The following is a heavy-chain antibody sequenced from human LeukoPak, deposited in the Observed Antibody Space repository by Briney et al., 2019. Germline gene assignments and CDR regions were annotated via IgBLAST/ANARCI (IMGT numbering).Heavy chain of an antibody. CDR2: ISSSSTYI. V-gene: IGHV3-21*01. Sequence: PGGSLRLSCAASGFTFSSYSMNWVRQAPGKGLEWVSSISSSSTYIYYTDSVKGRFTISRDNAKNSLYLQMNSLRAEDTAVYYCARGGTYYYDSSGYYGDFDCWGQGTLVTVSS. J-gene: IGHJ4*02. CDR1: GFTFSSYS. D-gene: IGHD3-22*01. CDR3: ARGGTYYYDSSGYYGDFDC.